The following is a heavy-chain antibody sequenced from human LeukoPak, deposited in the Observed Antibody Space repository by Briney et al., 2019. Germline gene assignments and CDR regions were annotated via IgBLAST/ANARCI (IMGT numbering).Heavy chain of an antibody. V-gene: IGHV4-34*01. J-gene: IGHJ1*01. Sequence: SETLSLTCAVYGGSFSGYYWSWIRQPPGKGPEWIGEINHSGSTNYNPSLKSRVTISVDTSKNQFSLKLSSVTAADTAVYYCARGPRTAAEYFQHWGQGTLVTVSS. CDR2: INHSGST. CDR3: ARGPRTAAEYFQH. D-gene: IGHD2-2*01. CDR1: GGSFSGYY.